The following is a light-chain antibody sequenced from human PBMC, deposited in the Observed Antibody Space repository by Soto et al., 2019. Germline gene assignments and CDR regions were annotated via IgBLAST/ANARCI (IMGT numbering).Light chain of an antibody. CDR3: QSSDSSGRYPYV. Sequence: YELTQPPSVSVSPGQTARITCSGDALPKQYAYWYQQKPGQAPVVVIYKDNGRPSGIPERFSGSSSGTTVTLTISGVQAEDEAYYYCQSSDSSGRYPYVFGTGTKLTVL. CDR1: ALPKQY. V-gene: IGLV3-25*02. CDR2: KDN. J-gene: IGLJ1*01.